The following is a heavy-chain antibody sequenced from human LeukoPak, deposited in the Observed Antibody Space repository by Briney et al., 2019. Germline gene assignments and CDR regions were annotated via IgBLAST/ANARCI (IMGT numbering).Heavy chain of an antibody. J-gene: IGHJ4*02. D-gene: IGHD3-10*01. V-gene: IGHV5-51*01. CDR3: ARMVRGVIQDARNFDY. CDR2: IYPGDSDT. CDR1: GYSFTSYW. Sequence: GESLKISCKGSGYSFTSYWIGWVRQMPGKGLEWMGIIYPGDSDTRYSPSFQGQVTISADKSISTAYLQWSSLKASDTAVYYCARMVRGVIQDARNFDYWGQGTLVTVSS.